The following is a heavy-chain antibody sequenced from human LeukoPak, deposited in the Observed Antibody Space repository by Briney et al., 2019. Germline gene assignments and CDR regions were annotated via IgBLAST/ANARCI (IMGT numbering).Heavy chain of an antibody. CDR1: GFTVSSNY. CDR2: IYSGGST. D-gene: IGHD6-13*01. V-gene: IGHV3-66*02. J-gene: IGHJ4*02. Sequence: GGSLSLSCAASGFTVSSNYMSWVRQAPGKGLEWVSVIYSGGSTYYADSVKGRFTISRDNSKNTLYLQMNSLRAEDTAVYYCARERGYSSFDYWGQGTLVTVSS. CDR3: ARERGYSSFDY.